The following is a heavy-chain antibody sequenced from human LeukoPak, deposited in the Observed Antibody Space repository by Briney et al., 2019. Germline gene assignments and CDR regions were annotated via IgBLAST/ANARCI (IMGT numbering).Heavy chain of an antibody. Sequence: GGSLRLSCAASGFSFSSFGMHWVRQAPGKGLDWVAFIRYDGSKKYYADSVKGRFTISRDNSKNTLYLQMNSLRAEDTAVYYCAKDLSLKADWGQGTLVTVSS. V-gene: IGHV3-30*02. CDR1: GFSFSSFG. J-gene: IGHJ4*02. CDR3: AKDLSLKAD. D-gene: IGHD2/OR15-2a*01. CDR2: IRYDGSKK.